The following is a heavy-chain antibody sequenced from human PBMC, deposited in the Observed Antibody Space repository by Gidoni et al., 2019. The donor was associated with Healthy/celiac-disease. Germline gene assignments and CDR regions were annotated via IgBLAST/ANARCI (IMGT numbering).Heavy chain of an antibody. CDR1: GFTFSSYA. V-gene: IGHV3-23*01. J-gene: IGHJ4*02. CDR2: IRSSGSST. Sequence: EVQLLESGGGLVQPGGSLRLSCVASGFTFSSYAMSWVRQAPGKGLGWVPAIRSSGSSTFYAYSLKGRLTISRDNSKNTLYLQMNSLRAEDTAVYYCAKDRGDWAARRGVDYWGQGILVTVSS. CDR3: AKDRGDWAARRGVDY. D-gene: IGHD6-6*01.